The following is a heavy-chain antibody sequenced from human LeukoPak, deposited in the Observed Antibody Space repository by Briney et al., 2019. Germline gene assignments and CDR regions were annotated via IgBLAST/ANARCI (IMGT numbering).Heavy chain of an antibody. V-gene: IGHV1-69*04. CDR3: AMSRLNYYYYYGMDV. CDR2: IIPILGIA. Sequence: SVKVSCKASGGTFSSYAISWVRQAPGQGLEWMGRIIPILGIANYAQKFQGRVTITADKSTSTAYMELSSLRSEDTAVYYCAMSRLNYYYYYGMDVWGQGTTVTVSS. CDR1: GGTFSSYA. J-gene: IGHJ6*02.